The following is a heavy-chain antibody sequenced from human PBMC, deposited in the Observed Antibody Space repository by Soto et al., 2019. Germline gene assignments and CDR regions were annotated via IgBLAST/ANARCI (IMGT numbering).Heavy chain of an antibody. D-gene: IGHD6-19*01. V-gene: IGHV4-34*01. Sequence: PSETLSLTCTVSGGSISSYYWSWIRQPPGKGLEWIGEINHSGSTNYNPSLKSRVTISVDTSKNQFSLKLSSVTAADTAVYYCARWALALVGWYGRYNWFDPWGQGTLVTVS. CDR2: INHSGST. CDR3: ARWALALVGWYGRYNWFDP. J-gene: IGHJ5*02. CDR1: GGSISSYY.